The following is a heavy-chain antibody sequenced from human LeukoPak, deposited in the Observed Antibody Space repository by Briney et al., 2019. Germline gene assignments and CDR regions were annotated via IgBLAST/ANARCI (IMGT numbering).Heavy chain of an antibody. V-gene: IGHV4-34*01. D-gene: IGHD3-10*01. J-gene: IGHJ5*02. Sequence: SETLSRTCAVYGGSFSGYYWSWIRQPPGKGLEWIGEINHSGSTNYNPSLKSRVTISVDTSKNQFSLKLSSVTAADTAVYYCARVDYYGSGSYSWFDPWGQGTLVTVSS. CDR3: ARVDYYGSGSYSWFDP. CDR1: GGSFSGYY. CDR2: INHSGST.